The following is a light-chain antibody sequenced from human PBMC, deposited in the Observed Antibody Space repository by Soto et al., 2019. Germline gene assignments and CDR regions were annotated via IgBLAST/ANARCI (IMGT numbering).Light chain of an antibody. CDR1: KSVGHN. Sequence: EIVMTQSPATLSGSPGERAILSCSASKSVGHNVAWSQQKRGQAPRLLIYGASTRATGIPARFSGSGSGTEFTLSISSLQSEDFAIYYCQQYNNWHPRTFGGGTKVEIK. J-gene: IGKJ4*01. CDR2: GAS. CDR3: QQYNNWHPRT. V-gene: IGKV3-15*01.